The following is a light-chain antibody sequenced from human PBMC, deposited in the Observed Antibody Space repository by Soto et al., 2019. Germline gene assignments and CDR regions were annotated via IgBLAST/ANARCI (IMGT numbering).Light chain of an antibody. Sequence: AIRMTQSPSSFSASTGERITITCRASQGSSSHLAWYQVKPGKAPRLLIYTASYLESGVPSRFSGSGSGTDFTLTISFLQSEDFAVYYCQQYFSYPLTFGGGTKVEIK. V-gene: IGKV1-8*01. CDR3: QQYFSYPLT. CDR1: QGSSSH. CDR2: TAS. J-gene: IGKJ4*01.